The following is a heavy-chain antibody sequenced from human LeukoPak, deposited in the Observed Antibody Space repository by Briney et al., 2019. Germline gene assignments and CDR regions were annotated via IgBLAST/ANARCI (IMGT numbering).Heavy chain of an antibody. CDR3: ARDVATPMARVSY. J-gene: IGHJ4*02. D-gene: IGHD5-12*01. CDR1: GGSISSTGYY. Sequence: SETLSLTCTVSGGSISSTGYYWSWIRHHPGKGLEWIGYIYYSGSTHYNPSLKSRVAMSVDTSKNQFFLRLRSVTAADTAVYYCARDVATPMARVSYWGQGTLVTVSS. CDR2: IYYSGST. V-gene: IGHV4-31*03.